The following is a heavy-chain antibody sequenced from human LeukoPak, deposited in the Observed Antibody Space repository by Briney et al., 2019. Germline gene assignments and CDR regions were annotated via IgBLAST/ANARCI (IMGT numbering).Heavy chain of an antibody. J-gene: IGHJ4*02. Sequence: PGRSLRLSCAASGFTSSSYAMHWVRQAPGEGLEWVAVISFDGSNDNYADSVKGRFTISRDNSKNTLYLQMSSLRGEDTAVYYCARDFGWLSHFDYWGQGTLVSVSS. V-gene: IGHV3-30-3*01. CDR2: ISFDGSND. CDR3: ARDFGWLSHFDY. CDR1: GFTSSSYA. D-gene: IGHD3-9*01.